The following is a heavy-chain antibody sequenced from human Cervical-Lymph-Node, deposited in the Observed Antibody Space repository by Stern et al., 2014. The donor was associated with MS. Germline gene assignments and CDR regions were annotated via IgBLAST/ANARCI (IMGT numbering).Heavy chain of an antibody. CDR2: ISYDGNSK. V-gene: IGHV3-30-3*01. CDR3: ARDGRSV. Sequence: VQLVESGGGVVQPGGSLRLSCAASGFTFSSYTMHWVRQAPGKGLEWVTVISYDGNSKFYADSVKGRFTISRDNSKNTLFLQMNSLRTEDTAVYYCARDGRSVWGQGTLVTVSS. CDR1: GFTFSSYT. J-gene: IGHJ4*02.